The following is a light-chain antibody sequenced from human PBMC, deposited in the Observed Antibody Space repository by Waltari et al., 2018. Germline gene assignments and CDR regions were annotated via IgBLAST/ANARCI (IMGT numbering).Light chain of an antibody. V-gene: IGKV1-33*01. CDR1: QDISNY. CDR3: QQYDNLYS. CDR2: DAS. J-gene: IGKJ2*03. Sequence: DIQMTQSPSSLSASVGDRVTITCQASQDISNYLNWYQQKPGKAPKLLIYDASNLETGGPSRFSGSGSGTDFTFTISSLQPEDSATYYCQQYDNLYSFGQGTKLEIK.